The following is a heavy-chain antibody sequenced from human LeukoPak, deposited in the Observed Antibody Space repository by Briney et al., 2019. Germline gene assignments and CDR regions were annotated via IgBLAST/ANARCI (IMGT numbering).Heavy chain of an antibody. CDR2: IHHSGDT. Sequence: SETLSLTCTFSVVSVISSYWSWVRQPPGKGLEYIGFIHHSGDTKYNPSLKSRVTMSVDTSKSQFSLRLSSVTAADSAVYYCARHNGVSYLDYWAQGTLVTVSS. J-gene: IGHJ4*02. CDR3: ARHNGVSYLDY. CDR1: VVSVISSY. D-gene: IGHD2-8*01. V-gene: IGHV4-59*02.